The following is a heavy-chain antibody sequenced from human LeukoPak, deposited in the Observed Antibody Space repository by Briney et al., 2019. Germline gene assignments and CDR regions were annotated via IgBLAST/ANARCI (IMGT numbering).Heavy chain of an antibody. CDR3: ARDLTQLALFDY. V-gene: IGHV3-23*01. Sequence: GGSLRLSCAASGFTFDTYAMSWVRQAPGKGLEWVSAISGSGYSTYYADSVKGRFTISRDNSKNTLFLQMNSLRPEDTAVYFCARDLTQLALFDYWGQGTLVTVSS. CDR2: ISGSGYST. CDR1: GFTFDTYA. J-gene: IGHJ4*02. D-gene: IGHD6-13*01.